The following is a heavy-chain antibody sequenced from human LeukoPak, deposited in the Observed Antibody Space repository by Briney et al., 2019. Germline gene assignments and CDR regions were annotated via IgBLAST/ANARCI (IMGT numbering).Heavy chain of an antibody. D-gene: IGHD4/OR15-4a*01. CDR1: GFTFGNYA. J-gene: IGHJ4*02. CDR2: ISDNGGTT. Sequence: GGSLRLSCAASGFTFGNYAMHWVRQAPGKGLEYVSAISDNGGTTYYTNSVKGRFTISRDNSRNTLYLQMGSLRAEDMAVYYCATNGLDCWGQGTLVTVSS. CDR3: ATNGLDC. V-gene: IGHV3-64*01.